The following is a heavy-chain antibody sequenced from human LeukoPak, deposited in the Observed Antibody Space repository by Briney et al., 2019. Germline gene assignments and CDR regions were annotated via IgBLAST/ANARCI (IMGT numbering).Heavy chain of an antibody. D-gene: IGHD3-10*01. Sequence: GGSLSLSCAASGFTFSSYGMHWVRQAPGKGLEWVAFIRYDGSNKYYADSVKGRFTISRDNSKNTLYLQMNSLRAEDTAVYYCAKGSKYYGSGSSDYWGQGTPVTVSS. CDR2: IRYDGSNK. CDR3: AKGSKYYGSGSSDY. CDR1: GFTFSSYG. V-gene: IGHV3-30*02. J-gene: IGHJ4*02.